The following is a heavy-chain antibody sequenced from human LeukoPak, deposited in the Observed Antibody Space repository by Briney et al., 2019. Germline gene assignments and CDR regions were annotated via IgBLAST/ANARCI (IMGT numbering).Heavy chain of an antibody. D-gene: IGHD1-20*01. CDR1: GFAFSDYW. CDR3: AREEGNSNVDY. Sequence: LRLSCAASGFAFSDYWLSWVRQPPGKGLEWIGYIYYSGSTYYNLSLKSRVTISVDTSKNQFSLKLSSVTAADTAVYYCAREEGNSNVDYWGQGTLVTVSS. CDR2: IYYSGST. J-gene: IGHJ4*02. V-gene: IGHV4-30-4*08.